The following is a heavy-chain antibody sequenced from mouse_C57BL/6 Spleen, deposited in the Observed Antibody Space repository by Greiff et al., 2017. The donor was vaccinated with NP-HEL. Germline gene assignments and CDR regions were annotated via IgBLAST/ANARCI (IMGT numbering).Heavy chain of an antibody. D-gene: IGHD1-1*01. CDR1: GYTFTSYW. V-gene: IGHV1-69*01. CDR3: ARRRSGSSPWYFDV. CDR2: IDPSDSYT. Sequence: QVQLQQPGAELVMPGASVKLSCKASGYTFTSYWMHWVKQRPGQGLEWIGEIDPSDSYTNYNQKFKGKSTLTVDKSSSTAYMQLSSLTSEDSAVYYCARRRSGSSPWYFDVWGTGTTVTVSS. J-gene: IGHJ1*03.